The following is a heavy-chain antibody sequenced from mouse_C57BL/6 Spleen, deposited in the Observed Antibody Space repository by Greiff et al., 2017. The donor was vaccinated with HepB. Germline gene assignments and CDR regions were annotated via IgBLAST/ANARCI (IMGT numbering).Heavy chain of an antibody. CDR1: GYTFTSYW. D-gene: IGHD2-2*01. Sequence: VQLQQSGAELAKPGASGKLSCKASGYTFTSYWMHWVKQRPGQGLEWIGYINPSSGYTKYNQKFKDKATLTADKSSSTAYMQLSSLTYEDSAVYYCARSGYGYDRYFDVWGTGTTVTVSS. CDR3: ARSGYGYDRYFDV. J-gene: IGHJ1*03. CDR2: INPSSGYT. V-gene: IGHV1-7*01.